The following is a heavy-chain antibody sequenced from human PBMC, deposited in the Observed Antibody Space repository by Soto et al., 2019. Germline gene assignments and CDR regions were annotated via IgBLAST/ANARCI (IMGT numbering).Heavy chain of an antibody. CDR1: GFTFGTYW. CDR3: ATDLNWEHY. D-gene: IGHD7-27*01. V-gene: IGHV3-7*04. J-gene: IGHJ4*02. Sequence: EVQLVESGGGLVQPGGSLRLSCAASGFTFGTYWMTRVRQPPGKGLECVADIKPDGSERYYVDSVKGRFTISRDNAKNSPYLHRNSLRAEDTAVYYCATDLNWEHYWGQGTLVTVSS. CDR2: IKPDGSER.